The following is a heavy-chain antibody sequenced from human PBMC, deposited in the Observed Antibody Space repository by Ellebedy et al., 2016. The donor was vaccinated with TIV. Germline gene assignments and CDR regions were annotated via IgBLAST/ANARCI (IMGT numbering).Heavy chain of an antibody. J-gene: IGHJ4*02. CDR3: ARAMTTVDNLGDYFDY. D-gene: IGHD4-23*01. Sequence: SETLSLXXAVYGGSFSGYYWSWIRQPPGKGLEWIGEINHSGSTNYNPSLKSRVTISVDTSKNQFSLKLSSVTAADTAVYYCARAMTTVDNLGDYFDYWGQGTLVTVSS. CDR1: GGSFSGYY. CDR2: INHSGST. V-gene: IGHV4-34*01.